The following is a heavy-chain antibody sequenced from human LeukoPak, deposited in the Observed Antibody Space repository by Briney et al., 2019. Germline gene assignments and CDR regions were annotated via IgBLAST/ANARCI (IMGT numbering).Heavy chain of an antibody. Sequence: GGSLRLSCAASGFTFSSYALSWVRQAPGKGLEWVSGISENGGTTFYADSVKGRFTITRDNSKNTLYVQMNSLRGEDTAVYYCAKDYGPKQLVFFDSWGQGNLVTVSS. CDR3: AKDYGPKQLVFFDS. V-gene: IGHV3-23*01. CDR1: GFTFSSYA. CDR2: ISENGGTT. D-gene: IGHD6-13*01. J-gene: IGHJ4*02.